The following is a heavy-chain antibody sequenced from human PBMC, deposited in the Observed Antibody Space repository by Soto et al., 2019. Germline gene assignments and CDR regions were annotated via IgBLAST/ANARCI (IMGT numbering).Heavy chain of an antibody. CDR2: IIPIFGTA. Sequence: SVKVSCKASGGTFSSYAISWVRQAPGQGLEWMGGIIPIFGTANYAQKFQGRVTITADKSTSTAYMELSSLRSEDTAVYYCATPYCTNGVCFKYYFDYWGQGTLVTVSS. V-gene: IGHV1-69*06. CDR1: GGTFSSYA. J-gene: IGHJ4*02. D-gene: IGHD2-8*01. CDR3: ATPYCTNGVCFKYYFDY.